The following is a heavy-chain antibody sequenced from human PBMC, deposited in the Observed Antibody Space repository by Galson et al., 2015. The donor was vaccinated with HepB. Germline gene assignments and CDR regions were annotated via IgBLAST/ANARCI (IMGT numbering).Heavy chain of an antibody. J-gene: IGHJ6*02. CDR2: IGAYNGNT. Sequence: SVKVSCKASGYTFTTYGISWVRQAPGQGLEWMGWIGAYNGNTNYAQKLQGRVTLTTDTSTGTAYLEVRSLRSDDTAVYYCARDHYDFWGGYSPRELLDKYYGMDVWGQGTTVTVSS. D-gene: IGHD3-3*01. CDR3: ARDHYDFWGGYSPRELLDKYYGMDV. CDR1: GYTFTTYG. V-gene: IGHV1-18*04.